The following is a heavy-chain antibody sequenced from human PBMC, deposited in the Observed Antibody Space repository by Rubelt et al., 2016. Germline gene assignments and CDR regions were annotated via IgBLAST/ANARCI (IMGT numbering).Heavy chain of an antibody. Sequence: QLQLQESGPGLVKPSETLSLTCTVSGGSISSSSYYWGWIRQPPGKGLEWIGYIYYSGTTNYNPSLMSGVTISVDTSKNTFSLKLSSVTAAGTAVYYCVGRIPAGYSYGHLDYWGQGTLVTVSS. V-gene: IGHV4-61*05. CDR2: IYYSGTT. J-gene: IGHJ4*02. CDR1: GGSISSSSYY. CDR3: VGRIPAGYSYGHLDY. D-gene: IGHD5-18*01.